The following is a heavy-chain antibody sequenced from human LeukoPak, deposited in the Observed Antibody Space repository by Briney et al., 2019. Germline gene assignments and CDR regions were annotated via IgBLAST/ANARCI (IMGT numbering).Heavy chain of an antibody. D-gene: IGHD1-1*01. CDR3: ARDRLERDYYYGMDV. CDR2: INHSGST. CDR1: GGSFSGYY. J-gene: IGHJ6*02. V-gene: IGHV4-34*01. Sequence: PSETLSLTCAVYGGSFSGYYWSWIRQPPGKGLEWIGEINHSGSTNYNPSLKSRVTISVDTSKNQFSLKLSSVTAADTAVYYCARDRLERDYYYGMDVWGQGTTVTVSS.